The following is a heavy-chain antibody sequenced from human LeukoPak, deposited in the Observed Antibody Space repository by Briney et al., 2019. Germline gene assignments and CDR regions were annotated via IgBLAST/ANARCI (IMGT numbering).Heavy chain of an antibody. V-gene: IGHV3-11*01. CDR1: EFTFSDHY. Sequence: PGGSLRLSCAASEFTFSDHYMTWIRQSPGKGLEWISYIIPSAYSTYYADSVRGPFSISRDTAKHSLYRQMNSLRAEDTAIYYCARGKRRFDIWGQGTLVTVSS. CDR3: ARGKRRFDI. CDR2: IIPSAYST. J-gene: IGHJ4*02.